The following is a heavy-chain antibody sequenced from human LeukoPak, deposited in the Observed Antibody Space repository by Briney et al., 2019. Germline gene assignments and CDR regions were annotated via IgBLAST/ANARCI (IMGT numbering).Heavy chain of an antibody. CDR2: ISGSGGST. V-gene: IGHV3-23*01. CDR1: GFTFSSYA. Sequence: GGSLRLSCAASGFTFSSYAMSWVRQAPGKGLEWVSAISGSGGSTYYADSVKGRLTISRDNSKNTLYLQMNSLRAEDTAVYYCAKSDVVYGMEAWGQGTTVTVSS. CDR3: AKSDVVYGMEA. D-gene: IGHD2-15*01. J-gene: IGHJ6*02.